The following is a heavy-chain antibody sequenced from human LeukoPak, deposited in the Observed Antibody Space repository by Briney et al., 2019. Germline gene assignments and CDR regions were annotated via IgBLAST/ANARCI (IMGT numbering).Heavy chain of an antibody. CDR3: AKDLDGDTAMTTDY. CDR1: GFTFSSYW. J-gene: IGHJ4*02. CDR2: IKQDGSEK. D-gene: IGHD5-18*01. Sequence: GGSPRLSCAASGFTFSSYWMSWVRQAPGKGLEWVANIKQDGSEKYYVDSVKGRFTISRDNSKNTLYLQMNSLRAEDTAVYFCAKDLDGDTAMTTDYWGQGTLVTVSS. V-gene: IGHV3-7*03.